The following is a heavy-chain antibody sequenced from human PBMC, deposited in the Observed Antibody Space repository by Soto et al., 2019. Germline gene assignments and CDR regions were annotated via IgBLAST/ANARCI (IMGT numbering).Heavy chain of an antibody. J-gene: IGHJ4*02. V-gene: IGHV3-21*01. CDR2: ISSSSSYI. CDR3: ARDRSGSCFFDY. D-gene: IGHD1-26*01. Sequence: PVGSLRLSCAASGFTFSSYSMNWVRQAPGKGLEWVSSISSSSSYIYYADSVKGRFTISRDNAKNSLYLQMNSLRAEDTAVYYCARDRSGSCFFDYWGQGTLVTVSA. CDR1: GFTFSSYS.